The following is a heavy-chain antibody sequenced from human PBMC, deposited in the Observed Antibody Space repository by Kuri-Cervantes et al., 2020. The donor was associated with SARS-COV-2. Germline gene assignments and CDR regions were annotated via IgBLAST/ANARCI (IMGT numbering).Heavy chain of an antibody. CDR1: GFTFSSYS. D-gene: IGHD2-15*01. J-gene: IGHJ6*02. CDR2: ISSSSSSTI. V-gene: IGHV3-48*01. CDR3: ARDPPSPYCSGGSCRTDV. Sequence: GGSLRLSCAASGFTFSSYSMNWVRQVPGKGLEWVSYISSSSSSTIYYADSVKGRFTISRDNAKNSLYLQMNSLRAEDTAVYYCARDPPSPYCSGGSCRTDVWGQGTTVTVSS.